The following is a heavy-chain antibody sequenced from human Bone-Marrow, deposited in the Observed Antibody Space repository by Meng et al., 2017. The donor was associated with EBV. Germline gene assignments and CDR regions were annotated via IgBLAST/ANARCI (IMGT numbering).Heavy chain of an antibody. Sequence: VQLVQSGTEVKKPGASVKVSCKASGYTFTSYGISWVRQAPGQGLEWMGWISTYNVNTDYAQKLQGRVTMTTDTSTSTAYMELRSLRSDDTAVYYCARDLFGFGEGHYFDYWGQGTLVTVSS. V-gene: IGHV1-18*01. CDR2: ISTYNVNT. D-gene: IGHD3-10*01. J-gene: IGHJ4*02. CDR3: ARDLFGFGEGHYFDY. CDR1: GYTFTSYG.